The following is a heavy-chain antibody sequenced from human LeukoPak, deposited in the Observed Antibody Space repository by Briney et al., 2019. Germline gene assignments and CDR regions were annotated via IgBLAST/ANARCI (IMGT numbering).Heavy chain of an antibody. J-gene: IGHJ4*02. V-gene: IGHV4-34*01. CDR1: GGSFSGYY. D-gene: IGHD3-10*01. CDR3: ARGGSGSYYNGSIDY. Sequence: SETLSLTCAVYGGSFSGYYWSWIRQPPGKGLEWVGEINHSGSTNYNPSLKSRVTISVDTSKNQFSLKLSSVTAADTAVYYCARGGSGSYYNGSIDYWGQGTLVTVSS. CDR2: INHSGST.